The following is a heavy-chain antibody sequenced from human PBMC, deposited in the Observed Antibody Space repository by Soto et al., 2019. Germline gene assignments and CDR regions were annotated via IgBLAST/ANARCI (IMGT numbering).Heavy chain of an antibody. V-gene: IGHV3-49*04. CDR1: GFTFGDYA. CDR2: IRSKAYGGTT. Sequence: QPGGSLRLSCTASGFTFGDYAMSWVRQAPGKGLEWVGFIRSKAYGGTTEYAASVKGRFTISRDDSKSIAYLQMNSLKTEDTAVYYCTRVGYYYDSSGYGPNWGQGTLVTVSS. CDR3: TRVGYYYDSSGYGPN. J-gene: IGHJ4*02. D-gene: IGHD3-22*01.